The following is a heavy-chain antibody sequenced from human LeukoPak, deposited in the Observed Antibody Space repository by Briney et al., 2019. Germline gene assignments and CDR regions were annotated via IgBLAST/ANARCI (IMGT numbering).Heavy chain of an antibody. CDR1: GFTFSSYS. V-gene: IGHV3-21*04. CDR2: ISSSSSYI. CDR3: AKNSPVDYDFWSGYYTSFDP. J-gene: IGHJ5*02. D-gene: IGHD3-3*01. Sequence: GGSLRLSCAASGFTFSSYSMNWVRQAPGKGLEWVSSISSSSSYIYYADSVKGRFTISRDNAENSLYLQMNSLRAEDTAVYYCAKNSPVDYDFWSGYYTSFDPWGQGTLVTVPS.